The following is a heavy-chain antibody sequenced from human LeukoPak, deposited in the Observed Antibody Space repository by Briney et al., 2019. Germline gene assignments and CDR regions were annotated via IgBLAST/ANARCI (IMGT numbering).Heavy chain of an antibody. V-gene: IGHV4-34*01. CDR1: GGSFSGYY. CDR2: INHSGST. Sequence: PSETLSLTCAVYGGSFSGYYWSWIRQPPGKGLEWIGEINHSGSTNYNPSLKSRVTISVDTSKNQFSLKLSSVTAADTAVYYCARDWSRDLYGMDVWGQGTTVTVSS. CDR3: ARDWSRDLYGMDV. J-gene: IGHJ6*02. D-gene: IGHD3-3*01.